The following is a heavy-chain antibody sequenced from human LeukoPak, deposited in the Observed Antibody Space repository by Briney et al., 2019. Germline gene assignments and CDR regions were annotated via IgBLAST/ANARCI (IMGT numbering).Heavy chain of an antibody. CDR3: VKVAPSDYYDTTGYWGDH. CDR2: MNGNGGRI. V-gene: IGHV3-23*01. J-gene: IGHJ4*02. D-gene: IGHD3-22*01. CDR1: GFTFSSHG. Sequence: GGSLRLSCAASGFTFSSHGMAWVRQAPGKGLEWVSGMNGNGGRIYYADSVKGRFTISRDNSKNTLYLQMNSLRAEDTAVYYCVKVAPSDYYDTTGYWGDHWGQGTLVTVSS.